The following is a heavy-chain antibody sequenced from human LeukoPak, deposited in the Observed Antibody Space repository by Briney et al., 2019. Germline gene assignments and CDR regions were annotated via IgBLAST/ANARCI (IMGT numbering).Heavy chain of an antibody. CDR1: GFTFSSYG. CDR2: IKQDGSEK. CDR3: ARADGMDV. Sequence: GGSLRLSCAASGFTFSSYGMHWVRQAPGKGLEWVANIKQDGSEKYYVDSVKGRFTISRDNAKNSLYLQMNSLRAEDTAVYYCARADGMDVWGKGTTVTVSS. V-gene: IGHV3-7*03. J-gene: IGHJ6*04.